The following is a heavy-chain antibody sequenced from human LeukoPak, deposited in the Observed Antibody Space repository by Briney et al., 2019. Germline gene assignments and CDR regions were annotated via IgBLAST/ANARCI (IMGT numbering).Heavy chain of an antibody. CDR1: GFTFSSYA. V-gene: IGHV3-23*01. CDR3: AKYYDSSGYYSG. CDR2: ISGSGGST. D-gene: IGHD3-22*01. J-gene: IGHJ4*02. Sequence: GGSLRLSCAASGFTFSSYAMSWVRQAPGKGLEWVSAISGSGGSTYYADSVKGRFTISRDNSKNTLYLQMNSLRAEDTAVYHCAKYYDSSGYYSGWGQGTLVTVSS.